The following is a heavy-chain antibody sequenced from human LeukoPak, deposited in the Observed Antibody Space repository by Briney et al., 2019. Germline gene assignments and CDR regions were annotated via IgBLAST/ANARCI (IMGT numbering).Heavy chain of an antibody. J-gene: IGHJ4*02. CDR1: GGSISSSSYY. V-gene: IGHV4-39*07. CDR2: IYYSGST. CDR3: ARVNSYAIDY. Sequence: PSETLSLTCTVSGGSISSSSYYWGWIRQPPGKGLEWIGSIYYSGSTYYNPSLKSRVTISVDTSKNQFSLKLNSVTAADTAVYYCARVNSYAIDYWGQGTLVTVSS. D-gene: IGHD5-18*01.